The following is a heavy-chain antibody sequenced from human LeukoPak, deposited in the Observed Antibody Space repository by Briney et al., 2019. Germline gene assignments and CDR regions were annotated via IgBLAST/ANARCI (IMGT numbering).Heavy chain of an antibody. CDR2: ISAYNGNT. D-gene: IGHD5-18*01. Sequence: ASVKVSCKASGYTFTSYGISWVRQAPGQGLEWMGCISAYNGNTNYAQKLQGRVTMTTDTSTSTAYMELRSLRSDDTAVYYCARGSPGTVDTAMVGLRYFDYWGQGTLVTVSS. CDR1: GYTFTSYG. V-gene: IGHV1-18*01. J-gene: IGHJ4*02. CDR3: ARGSPGTVDTAMVGLRYFDY.